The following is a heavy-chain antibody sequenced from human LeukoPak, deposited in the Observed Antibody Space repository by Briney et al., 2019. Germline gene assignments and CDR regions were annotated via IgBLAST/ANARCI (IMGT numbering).Heavy chain of an antibody. CDR2: IKSKSDGGTT. J-gene: IGHJ4*02. CDR3: TTDPRH. V-gene: IGHV3-15*01. CDR1: GFKVRDVW. Sequence: PGGSLILSCGASGFKVRDVWMSWVRQAPGRGLEWLGRIKSKSDGGTTDYVAPVKGRFTISRDDSKNTVSLQMNSLKTEDTAVYYCTTDPRHWGQGTLVTVSS.